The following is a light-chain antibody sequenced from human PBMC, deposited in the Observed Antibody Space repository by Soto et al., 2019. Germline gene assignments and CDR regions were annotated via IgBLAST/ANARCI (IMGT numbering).Light chain of an antibody. V-gene: IGKV3-20*01. CDR3: QQYGSSPL. J-gene: IGKJ1*01. CDR2: GAS. CDR1: QSVSSSY. Sequence: DIVLTQSPGTLSLSPGERATLSCRASQSVSSSYLAWYQQKPGQAPRLLIYGASSRATGIPDRFSGSGSGTDFTLTISRLEPEDFAVYYCQQYGSSPLFGQGTKVEIK.